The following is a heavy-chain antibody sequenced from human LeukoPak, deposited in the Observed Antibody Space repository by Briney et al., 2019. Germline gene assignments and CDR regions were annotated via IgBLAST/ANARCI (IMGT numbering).Heavy chain of an antibody. CDR3: ARIVVVAATPGYFDY. CDR1: GGSISSSSYY. J-gene: IGHJ4*02. Sequence: SETLSLTCTVSGGSISSSSYYWGWIRQPPGKGLEWIGNIYYSGSTYYNPSLKSRVTISVDTSKNEFSLKLSSVTAADTAVYYCARIVVVAATPGYFDYWGQGTLVTVSS. D-gene: IGHD2-15*01. CDR2: IYYSGST. V-gene: IGHV4-39*01.